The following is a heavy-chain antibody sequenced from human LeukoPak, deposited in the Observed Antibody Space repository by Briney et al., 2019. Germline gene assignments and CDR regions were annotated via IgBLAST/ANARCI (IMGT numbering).Heavy chain of an antibody. D-gene: IGHD4-17*01. CDR1: GYTFTDYY. CDR3: ATMEDHDYGDYDFSY. Sequence: ASVKISCKVSGYTFTDYYMHWVQQAPGKGLEWMGLVDPEDGETIYAEKFQGRVTITADTSTDTAYMELGSLRSEDTAVYYCATMEDHDYGDYDFSYWGQGTLVTASS. V-gene: IGHV1-69-2*01. J-gene: IGHJ4*02. CDR2: VDPEDGET.